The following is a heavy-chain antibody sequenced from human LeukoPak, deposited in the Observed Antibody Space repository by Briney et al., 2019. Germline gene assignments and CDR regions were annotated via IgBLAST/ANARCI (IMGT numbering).Heavy chain of an antibody. J-gene: IGHJ6*03. CDR3: ASTLPGIAAAGPPKDYYMDV. CDR2: IIPILGIA. V-gene: IGHV1-69*04. D-gene: IGHD6-13*01. CDR1: GGTFSSYA. Sequence: GASVKVSCKASGGTFSSYAISWVRQAPGQGLEWMGSIIPILGIANYAQKFQGRVTITADESTSTAYMELSSLRSEDTAVYYCASTLPGIAAAGPPKDYYMDVWGKGTTVPVSS.